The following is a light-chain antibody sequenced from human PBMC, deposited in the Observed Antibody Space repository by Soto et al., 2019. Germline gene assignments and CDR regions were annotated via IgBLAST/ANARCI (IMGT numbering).Light chain of an antibody. V-gene: IGKV1-5*03. CDR1: QSISSW. Sequence: DIQMTQSPSTLSASVGDRVTITFVASQSISSWLAWYQQKPGKAPKLLIYKASSLESGVPSRFSGSGSGTEFTLTISSLQPDDFATYYCQQYNSYRWTFGQGTKVDI. CDR3: QQYNSYRWT. CDR2: KAS. J-gene: IGKJ1*01.